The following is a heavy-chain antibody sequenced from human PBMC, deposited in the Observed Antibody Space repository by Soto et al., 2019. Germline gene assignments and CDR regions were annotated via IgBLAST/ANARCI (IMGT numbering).Heavy chain of an antibody. J-gene: IGHJ4*02. D-gene: IGHD2-21*02. V-gene: IGHV1-69*12. CDR3: ARWMAYCGGDCYSHFDY. CDR1: GGTFSSYA. Sequence: QVQPVQSGAEVKKPGSSVKVSCKASGGTFSSYAISWVRQAPGQGLEWMGGIIPIFGTANYAQKFQGRVTITADESTSTAYMELSSLRSEDTAVYYCARWMAYCGGDCYSHFDYWGQGTLVTVSS. CDR2: IIPIFGTA.